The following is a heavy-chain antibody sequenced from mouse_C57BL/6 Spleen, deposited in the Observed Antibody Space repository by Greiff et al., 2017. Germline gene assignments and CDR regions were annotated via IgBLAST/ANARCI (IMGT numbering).Heavy chain of an antibody. J-gene: IGHJ3*01. Sequence: EVKLQQSGPELVKPGASVKISCKASGYTFTDYYMNWVKQSHGKSLEWIGDINPNNGGTSYNQKFKGKATLTVDKSSSTAYMELRSLTSEDSAVYYCARWGYDGAYWGQGTLVTVSA. CDR2: INPNNGGT. CDR1: GYTFTDYY. D-gene: IGHD2-2*01. V-gene: IGHV1-26*01. CDR3: ARWGYDGAY.